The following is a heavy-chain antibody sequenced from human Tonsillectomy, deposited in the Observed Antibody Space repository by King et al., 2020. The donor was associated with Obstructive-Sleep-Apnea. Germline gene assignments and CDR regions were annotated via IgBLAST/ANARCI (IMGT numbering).Heavy chain of an antibody. CDR2: ISGSGDST. D-gene: IGHD3-10*01. CDR3: AKELLFRVYVMDV. CDR1: GFSFRSYA. Sequence: VQLVESGGGLVQPGGSLRLSCAASGFSFRSYAMSWVRQAPGKGLEWVSGISGSGDSTSYADSVKGRFTISRDNSKNTLYLQMNSLRAEDTAVYYCAKELLFRVYVMDVWGQGTTVTVSS. V-gene: IGHV3-23*04. J-gene: IGHJ6*02.